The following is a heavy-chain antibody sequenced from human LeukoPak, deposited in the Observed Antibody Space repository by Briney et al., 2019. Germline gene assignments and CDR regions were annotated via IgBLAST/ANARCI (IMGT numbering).Heavy chain of an antibody. CDR3: ARDSYSSGWLNWFDP. V-gene: IGHV4-59*01. CDR2: ISYSGRT. D-gene: IGHD6-19*01. J-gene: IGHJ5*02. CDR1: GGSMRSSY. Sequence: RTSETLSLTCTVAGGSMRSSYWSWIRQPPGKGLEWIGYISYSGRTDYNPSLKSRVTISLDTSKNQFSLKLSSVTAADTAVYYCARDSYSSGWLNWFDPWGQGTLVIVSS.